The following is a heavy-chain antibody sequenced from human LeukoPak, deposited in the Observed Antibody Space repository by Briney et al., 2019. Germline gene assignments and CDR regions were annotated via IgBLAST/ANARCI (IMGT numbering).Heavy chain of an antibody. D-gene: IGHD6-19*01. CDR3: ARGFYSSGWLGSPDAEYFQH. J-gene: IGHJ1*01. CDR2: IRYDGSNK. CDR1: GFTFSSYG. Sequence: PGGSLRLSCAASGFTFSSYGMHWVRQAPGKGLEWVAFIRYDGSNKYYADSVKGRFTISRDNAKNSLYLQMNSLRAEDTAVYYCARGFYSSGWLGSPDAEYFQHWGQGTLVTVSS. V-gene: IGHV3-30*02.